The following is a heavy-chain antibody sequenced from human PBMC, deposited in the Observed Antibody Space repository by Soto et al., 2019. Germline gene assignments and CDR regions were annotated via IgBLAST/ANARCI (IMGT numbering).Heavy chain of an antibody. V-gene: IGHV1-69*02. CDR3: ARVRIYCYYGMDV. CDR1: GGTFSSYT. CDR2: IIPILGIA. Sequence: QVQLVQSGAEVKKPGSSVKVSCKASGGTFSSYTISWVRQAPGQGLEWMGRIIPILGIANYAQKFQGRVTITADKSTSTAYMELSSLRSEDTAVYYCARVRIYCYYGMDVWGQGTTVTVSS. D-gene: IGHD3-10*01. J-gene: IGHJ6*02.